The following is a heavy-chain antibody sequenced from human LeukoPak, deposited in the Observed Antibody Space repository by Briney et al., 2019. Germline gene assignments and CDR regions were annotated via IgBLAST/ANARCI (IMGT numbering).Heavy chain of an antibody. CDR3: ARPGIAAAGTFFDWFDP. CDR1: GFTFSYYW. CDR2: INWNGGST. V-gene: IGHV3-20*04. D-gene: IGHD6-13*01. Sequence: GGSLRLSCEDSGFTFSYYWMSWVRQAPGKGLEWVSGINWNGGSTGYADSVKGRFTISRDNAKNSLYLQMNSLRAEDTALYYCARPGIAAAGTFFDWFDPWGQGTLVTVSS. J-gene: IGHJ5*02.